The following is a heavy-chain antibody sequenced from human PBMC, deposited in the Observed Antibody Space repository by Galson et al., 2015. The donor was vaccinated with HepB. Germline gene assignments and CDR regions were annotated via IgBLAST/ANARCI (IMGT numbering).Heavy chain of an antibody. Sequence: CAISGDSVSSNSAAWYWIRQSPSRGLEWLGRTHYRAKWYSDCAVSVRGRITINPDTSKNQFSLHLNFVTPEDTAVYYCARVAGTIYYYGMDVWGQGTAVTVSS. CDR3: ARVAGTIYYYGMDV. D-gene: IGHD2-15*01. CDR1: GDSVSSNSAA. J-gene: IGHJ6*02. V-gene: IGHV6-1*01. CDR2: THYRAKWYS.